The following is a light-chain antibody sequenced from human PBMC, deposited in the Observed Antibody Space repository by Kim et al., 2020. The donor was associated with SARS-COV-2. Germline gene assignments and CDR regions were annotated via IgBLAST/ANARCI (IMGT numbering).Light chain of an antibody. CDR3: HQYSKWHPIN. Sequence: EIVMTQSPATPSVSPGERVSLSCRASQSVNKNLAWYQQRPGQAPRLLIYHASTRAPGISARFSASGSGTEFTLTISSLQSDDFAVYFCHQYSKWHPINFGGGTKVDIK. V-gene: IGKV3-15*01. CDR2: HAS. J-gene: IGKJ4*01. CDR1: QSVNKN.